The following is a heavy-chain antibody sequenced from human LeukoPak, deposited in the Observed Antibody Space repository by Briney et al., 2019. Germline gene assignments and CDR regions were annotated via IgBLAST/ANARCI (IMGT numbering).Heavy chain of an antibody. V-gene: IGHV3-21*01. Sequence: GGSPRLSCAASGFTFSSYSMNWVRQAPGKGLEWVSSISSSSSYIYYADSVKGRFTISRDNAKNSLYLQMNSLRAEDTAVYYCARDFTDVITMVRGVDDAFDIWGQGTMVTVSS. D-gene: IGHD3-10*01. CDR3: ARDFTDVITMVRGVDDAFDI. CDR2: ISSSSSYI. J-gene: IGHJ3*02. CDR1: GFTFSSYS.